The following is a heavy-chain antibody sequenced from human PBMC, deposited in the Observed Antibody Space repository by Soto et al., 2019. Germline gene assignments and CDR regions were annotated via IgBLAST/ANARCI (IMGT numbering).Heavy chain of an antibody. D-gene: IGHD3-22*01. V-gene: IGHV3-30*18. CDR2: ISYDGQSQ. J-gene: IGHJ4*02. Sequence: QEQVVESGGGVVQPGRSLRLSCAASGFNFRNYDMHWVRQAPCKGLERVAVISYDGQSQNYADSVKGRFTISRDNSKNTVFLQMNRLSAADAGLYHCAKAFYPSVAISSGDSWGQGTLVTVSS. CDR3: AKAFYPSVAISSGDS. CDR1: GFNFRNYD.